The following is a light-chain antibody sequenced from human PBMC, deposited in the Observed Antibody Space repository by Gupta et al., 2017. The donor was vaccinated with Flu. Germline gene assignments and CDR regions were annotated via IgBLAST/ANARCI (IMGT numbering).Light chain of an antibody. CDR2: SNN. CDR3: AAWVDSLNGWV. J-gene: IGLJ3*02. CDR1: GTNT. Sequence: GTNTVNWYQQPPGTAPKLLIHSNNERPSGVPDRFSGSKSGTSASLAISGLQSEDEADYYCAAWVDSLNGWVFGGGTKLTVL. V-gene: IGLV1-44*01.